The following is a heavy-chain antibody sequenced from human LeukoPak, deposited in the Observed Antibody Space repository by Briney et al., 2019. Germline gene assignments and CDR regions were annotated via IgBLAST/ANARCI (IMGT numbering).Heavy chain of an antibody. CDR3: ARGGSVVPAAELDY. Sequence: GASVKVSCKTSGYTFINYAINWGRQAPGQRPEWMGWINAGNGNTKYSQKFQGRVTITRDTSASTAYMELRSLRSDDTAVYYCARGGSVVPAAELDYWGQGTLVTVSS. CDR2: INAGNGNT. CDR1: GYTFINYA. D-gene: IGHD2-2*01. J-gene: IGHJ4*02. V-gene: IGHV1-3*01.